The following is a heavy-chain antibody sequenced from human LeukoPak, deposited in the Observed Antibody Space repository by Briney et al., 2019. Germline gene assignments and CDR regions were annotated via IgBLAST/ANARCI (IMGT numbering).Heavy chain of an antibody. CDR3: VRVSVVYGMDV. Sequence: SETLSLPCSVSGGSISRDYWPWIRQPPGKGLDWIGYMYYTGNTNYNPSLKSRVTISLATSKNQFSLKLSSVTAADTAVYYCVRVSVVYGMDVWGRGTTVTVSS. V-gene: IGHV4-59*01. CDR1: GGSISRDY. J-gene: IGHJ6*02. CDR2: MYYTGNT.